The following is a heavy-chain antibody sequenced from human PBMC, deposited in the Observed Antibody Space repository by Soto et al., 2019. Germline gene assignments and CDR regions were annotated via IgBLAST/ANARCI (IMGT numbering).Heavy chain of an antibody. V-gene: IGHV1-18*01. D-gene: IGHD1-26*01. CDR3: ARVWSGIVGASPPSYYYYGMDV. CDR1: GYTFTSYG. CDR2: ISAYNGNT. Sequence: ASVKVSCKASGYTFTSYGISWVRQAPGQGLEWMGWISAYNGNTNYAQKLQGRVTMTTDTSTSTAYMELRSLRSDDTAVYYCARVWSGIVGASPPSYYYYGMDVWGQGTTVTVAS. J-gene: IGHJ6*02.